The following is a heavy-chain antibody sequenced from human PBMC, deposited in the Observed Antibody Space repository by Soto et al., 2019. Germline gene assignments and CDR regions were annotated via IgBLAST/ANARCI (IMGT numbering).Heavy chain of an antibody. J-gene: IGHJ4*02. CDR3: ARHGGYYFDY. CDR2: IYHGLSI. CDR1: SGSFSGYY. D-gene: IGHD3-16*01. Sequence: SETLSLTCAVYSGSFSGYYWSWIRQPPGKGLEWIGEIYHGLSIVYNPSLKSRVTISGDSSKNQFSLKLSSVTTADTAVYYCARHGGYYFDYWGQGTLVTVSS. V-gene: IGHV4-34*01.